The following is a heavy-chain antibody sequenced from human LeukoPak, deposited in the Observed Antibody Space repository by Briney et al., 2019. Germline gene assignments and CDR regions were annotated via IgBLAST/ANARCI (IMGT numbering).Heavy chain of an antibody. V-gene: IGHV4-59*01. D-gene: IGHD3-16*01. Sequence: SETLSLTCTVSGVSISNYYWSWIRQPPGKGLEWIGYISYSGSTNYNPSPKSRVTISVDTSKNQFSLKLRSVTTADTAVYYCARALLRPWFDPWGQGTLVTVSS. CDR2: ISYSGST. CDR1: GVSISNYY. J-gene: IGHJ5*02. CDR3: ARALLRPWFDP.